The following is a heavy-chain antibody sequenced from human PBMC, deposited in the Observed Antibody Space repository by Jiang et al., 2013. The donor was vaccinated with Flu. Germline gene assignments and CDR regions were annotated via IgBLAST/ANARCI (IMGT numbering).Heavy chain of an antibody. J-gene: IGHJ4*02. CDR1: GFTFSSYG. CDR3: ARELDGDQRAFDS. D-gene: IGHD3-10*01. V-gene: IGHV3-33*01. CDR2: IWYDGSNK. Sequence: GRSLRLSCAASGFTFSSYGMHWVRQAPGKGLEWVAVIWYDGSNKYYADSVKGRFTTSRDNSKNTLYLQMNSLRAEDTAVYYCARELDGDQRAFDSWGQGTLVTVSS.